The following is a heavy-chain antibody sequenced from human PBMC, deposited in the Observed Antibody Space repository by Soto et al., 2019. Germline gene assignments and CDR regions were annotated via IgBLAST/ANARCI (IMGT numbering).Heavy chain of an antibody. D-gene: IGHD3-16*01. CDR3: ATHGLGVSSPPYFDN. J-gene: IGHJ4*02. CDR2: FVPLFGTT. CDR1: GGTFSGSA. V-gene: IGHV1-69*01. Sequence: QLVQSGSEVKKPGSSVKVSCQASGGTFSGSAVTWVRQGPGQGLEWLGEFVPLFGTTNYAQRCPGRLTITAEESTSTAYMELRTRRSDDTAVYYCATHGLGVSSPPYFDNWGQGTLVNVSS.